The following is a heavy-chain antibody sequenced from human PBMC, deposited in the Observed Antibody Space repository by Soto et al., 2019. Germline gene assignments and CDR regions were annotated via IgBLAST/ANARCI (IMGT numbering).Heavy chain of an antibody. V-gene: IGHV1-18*01. Sequence: ASVKVSCKASGYTFTSYGISWVRQAPGQGLEWMGWISAYNGNTNYAQKLQGRVTMTTDTSTSTAYMELRSLRSDDTAVYYCARDRGLEYTTSDYYFDYWGQGTLVTVSS. D-gene: IGHD3-3*01. CDR3: ARDRGLEYTTSDYYFDY. CDR2: ISAYNGNT. J-gene: IGHJ4*02. CDR1: GYTFTSYG.